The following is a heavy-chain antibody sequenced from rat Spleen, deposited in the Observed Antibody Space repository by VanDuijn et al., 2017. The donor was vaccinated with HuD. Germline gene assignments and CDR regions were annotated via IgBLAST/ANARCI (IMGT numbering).Heavy chain of an antibody. V-gene: IGHV5-31*01. CDR2: IAATGGFT. CDR1: GFTFNDYW. Sequence: EVQLVESGGGLVQPGRSLKLSCAASGFTFNDYWMTWIRQAPGRGLEWIASIAATGGFTYYPDSVKGRFSISRDNAKSTLYLQMNSLGSEDTATYYCTRHPSYYGFDSYWYFDFWGPGTMVTVSS. CDR3: TRHPSYYGFDSYWYFDF. D-gene: IGHD1-7*01. J-gene: IGHJ1*01.